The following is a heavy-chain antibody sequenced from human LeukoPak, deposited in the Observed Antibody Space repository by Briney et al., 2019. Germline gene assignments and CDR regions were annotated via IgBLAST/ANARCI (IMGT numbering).Heavy chain of an antibody. CDR3: ARDVGYSSRLTMGGYWFDP. CDR2: IYYSGST. CDR1: GGSVSSGSYY. Sequence: SETLSLTCTVSGGSVSSGSYYWSWIRQPPGKGLEWIGNIYYSGSTNYNPSLKSRVTISVDTSKNQFSLKLSSVTAADTAVYYCARDVGYSSRLTMGGYWFDPWGQGTLVTVSS. V-gene: IGHV4-61*01. D-gene: IGHD6-13*01. J-gene: IGHJ5*02.